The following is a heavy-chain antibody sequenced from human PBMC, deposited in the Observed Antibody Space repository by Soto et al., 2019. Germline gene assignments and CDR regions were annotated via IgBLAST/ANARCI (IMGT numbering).Heavy chain of an antibody. D-gene: IGHD1-26*01. CDR1: GFTFSSYG. J-gene: IGHJ6*02. Sequence: GGSLRLSCAASGFTFSSYGMHWVRQAPGKGLEWVAVISYDGSNKYYADSVKGRFTISRDNSKNTLYLQMNSLRAGDTAVYYCAKDHQWELLGLFYYYYGMDVWVQGTTVTVSS. CDR2: ISYDGSNK. CDR3: AKDHQWELLGLFYYYYGMDV. V-gene: IGHV3-30*18.